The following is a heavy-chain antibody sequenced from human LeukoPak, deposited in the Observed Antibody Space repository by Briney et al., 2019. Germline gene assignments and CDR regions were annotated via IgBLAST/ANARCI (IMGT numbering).Heavy chain of an antibody. V-gene: IGHV3-48*03. CDR1: GFTFSNYD. CDR2: ISRRGDTI. J-gene: IGHJ4*02. Sequence: GGSLRLSCAASGFTFSNYDMNWVRQAPGKGLEWVSYISRRGDTIYYADSVKGRFTISRDNGENLMYMRMNSLRAEDTATYYCARSGYDEVFDYWGQGILVTVSS. D-gene: IGHD5-12*01. CDR3: ARSGYDEVFDY.